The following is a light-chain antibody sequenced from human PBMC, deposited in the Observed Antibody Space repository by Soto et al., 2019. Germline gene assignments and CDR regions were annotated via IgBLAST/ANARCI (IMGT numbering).Light chain of an antibody. CDR2: AAS. Sequence: DIQLTQSPSFLSASVGDRVTITCRASQGISSYLAWYQQKPGKAPKLLIYAASTLQSGVPSRFSGSGSGTEFPSPISRLQPEDFSTYYCQQLNSYPLTFGGGTKVEIK. CDR3: QQLNSYPLT. CDR1: QGISSY. J-gene: IGKJ4*01. V-gene: IGKV1-9*01.